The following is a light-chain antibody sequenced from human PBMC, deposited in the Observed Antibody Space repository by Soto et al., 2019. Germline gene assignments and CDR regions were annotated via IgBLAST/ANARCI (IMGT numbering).Light chain of an antibody. CDR1: SSDVGGYNY. CDR3: SSYTSSSTLV. J-gene: IGLJ2*01. Sequence: QSVLTQPASVSGSPGQSITISCTGTSSDVGGYNYVSWYQQHPGKAPKLMIYDVSNRSSGVSNRFSGSKSGNTASLTISGLQAEDEADYDCSSYTSSSTLVFGGGTKLTVL. CDR2: DVS. V-gene: IGLV2-14*01.